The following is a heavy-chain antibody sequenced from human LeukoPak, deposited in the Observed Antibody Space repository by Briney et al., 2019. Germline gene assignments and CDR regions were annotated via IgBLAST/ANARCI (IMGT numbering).Heavy chain of an antibody. V-gene: IGHV3-23*01. J-gene: IGHJ4*02. D-gene: IGHD2-15*01. CDR2: ISGSGDST. Sequence: GGSLRLSCAASGFTFSSYAMSWVRQAPGKGLKWVSGISGSGDSTYYTDSVKGRFTISRDNSKNTLYLQMNSLRAEDTAVYYCAKTRGYCSGGACYSDYWGQGTLVTVSS. CDR1: GFTFSSYA. CDR3: AKTRGYCSGGACYSDY.